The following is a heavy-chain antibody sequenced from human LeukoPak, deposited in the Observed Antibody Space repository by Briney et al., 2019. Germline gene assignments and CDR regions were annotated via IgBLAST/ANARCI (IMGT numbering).Heavy chain of an antibody. J-gene: IGHJ4*02. CDR2: ISYDGSNK. CDR3: ARDEYYFDY. CDR1: GFTFSSYA. V-gene: IGHV3-30-3*01. Sequence: GRSLRLSCAASGFTFSSYAMHWVRQAPGKGLEWVAVISYDGSNKYYADSVKGRFTISRDNSKDTLYLQMSSLRAEDTAVYYCARDEYYFDYWGQGTLVTVSS.